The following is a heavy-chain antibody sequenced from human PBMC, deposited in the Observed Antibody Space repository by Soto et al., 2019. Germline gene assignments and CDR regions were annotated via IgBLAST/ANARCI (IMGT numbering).Heavy chain of an antibody. J-gene: IGHJ6*02. V-gene: IGHV3-23*01. Sequence: EVQLSESGGGLVQFGGSLRLSCAASGSSFSAYAINWVRQAPGKGLEWVSAIDRSGEIAYYADSVKGRFTISRDNAKNARYLKMNSLRAEDTAVYYCAKGGFWVHYGMDVWGPGTTVTVSS. D-gene: IGHD3-16*01. CDR3: AKGGFWVHYGMDV. CDR1: GSSFSAYA. CDR2: IDRSGEIA.